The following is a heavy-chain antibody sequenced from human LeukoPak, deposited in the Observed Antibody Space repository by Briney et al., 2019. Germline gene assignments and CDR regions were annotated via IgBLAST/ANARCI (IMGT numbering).Heavy chain of an antibody. CDR3: ARHPDTYYYDSSLPAFDI. J-gene: IGHJ3*02. CDR2: IYHNGNT. V-gene: IGHV4-38-2*01. CDR1: GYSISSGYY. D-gene: IGHD3-22*01. Sequence: SETLSLTCAVSGYSISSGYYWGWMRQPPRKGLEWIGSIYHNGNTYYNPSLKSRVTISVDTSKNQFSLKLSSVTAADTAVYYCARHPDTYYYDSSLPAFDIWGQGTMVTVSS.